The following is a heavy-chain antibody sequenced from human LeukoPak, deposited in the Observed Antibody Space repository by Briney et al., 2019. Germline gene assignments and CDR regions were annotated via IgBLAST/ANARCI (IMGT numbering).Heavy chain of an antibody. J-gene: IGHJ4*02. D-gene: IGHD3-22*01. V-gene: IGHV1-8*01. Sequence: GASVKVSCKASGYTFTSYDINWVRQATGQGLEWMGWMNPNSGNTGYAQKFQGRVTMTRNTSISTAYMELSSLRSEDTAVYYCARPFTMIVVPPGYWGQGTLVTVSS. CDR3: ARPFTMIVVPPGY. CDR1: GYTFTSYD. CDR2: MNPNSGNT.